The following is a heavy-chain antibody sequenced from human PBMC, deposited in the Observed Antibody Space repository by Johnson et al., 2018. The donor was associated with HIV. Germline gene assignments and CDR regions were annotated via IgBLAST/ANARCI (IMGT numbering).Heavy chain of an antibody. V-gene: IGHV3-20*04. CDR2: INWNGGST. CDR1: GFTFSDYY. Sequence: VQLVESGGGLVQPGRSLRLSCAASGFTFSDYYMTWIRQAPGKGLEWVSGINWNGGSTGYADSVKGRFTISRDNAKNSLYLQMNSLRAEDTALYYCARGWDAFDIWGQGTMVTVSS. CDR3: ARGWDAFDI. J-gene: IGHJ3*02. D-gene: IGHD2-15*01.